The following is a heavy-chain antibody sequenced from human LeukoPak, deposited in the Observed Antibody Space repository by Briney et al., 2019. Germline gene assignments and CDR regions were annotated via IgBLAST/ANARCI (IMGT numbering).Heavy chain of an antibody. V-gene: IGHV3-74*01. CDR3: ARGHTYGYGVDV. CDR2: INYDGSST. D-gene: IGHD5-18*01. Sequence: GGSLRLSCAASGFTFSSYWMHWVRQAPGEGLVWVSRINYDGSSTSYADSVKGRFTISRDNAKNTLYLQMNSLRAEDTAVYYCARGHTYGYGVDVWGQGTTVTVSS. CDR1: GFTFSSYW. J-gene: IGHJ6*02.